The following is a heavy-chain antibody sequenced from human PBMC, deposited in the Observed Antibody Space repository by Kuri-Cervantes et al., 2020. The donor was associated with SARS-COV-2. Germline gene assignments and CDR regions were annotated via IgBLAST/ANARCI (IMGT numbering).Heavy chain of an antibody. J-gene: IGHJ6*02. V-gene: IGHV5-10-1*01. CDR2: IDPSDSYT. CDR1: GYSFTSYW. Sequence: GGSLRLSCRGSGYSFTSYWISWVRQMPGKGLEWMGRIDPSDSYTNYSPSFQGHVTISADKSISTAYLQWSSLKASDTAMYYCARRRADGYYYGMDVWGQGTTVTVSS. CDR3: ARRRADGYYYGMDV. D-gene: IGHD6-13*01.